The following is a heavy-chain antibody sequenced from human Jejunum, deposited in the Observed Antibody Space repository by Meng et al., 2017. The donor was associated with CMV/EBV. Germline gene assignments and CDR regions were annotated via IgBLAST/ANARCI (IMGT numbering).Heavy chain of an antibody. V-gene: IGHV1-69*05. CDR2: IIPIFGTA. CDR3: ARGFRSYVDYFDY. CDR1: GGTYSSYA. Sequence: CKSSGGTYSSYAIRWVRQAPGQGLEWMGGIIPIFGTANYTQKFQGRVTITTDESTSTAYMELGSLRSEDTAVYYCARGFRSYVDYFDYWGQGTLVTVSS. D-gene: IGHD1-26*01. J-gene: IGHJ4*02.